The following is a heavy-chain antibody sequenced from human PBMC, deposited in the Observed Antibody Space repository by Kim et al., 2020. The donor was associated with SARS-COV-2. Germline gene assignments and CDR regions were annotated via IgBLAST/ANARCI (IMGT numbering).Heavy chain of an antibody. J-gene: IGHJ6*02. D-gene: IGHD6-13*01. V-gene: IGHV3-23*01. CDR3: AKDIMAADGRLNIYYYYYGLDV. Sequence: GGSLRLSCAASGFTFSSYAMSWVRQAPGKGLEWVSAISGSGGSTYYADSVKGRFTISRDNSKNTLYLQMNSLRAEDTAVYYCAKDIMAADGRLNIYYYYYGLDVWGHGTTVTVSS. CDR1: GFTFSSYA. CDR2: ISGSGGST.